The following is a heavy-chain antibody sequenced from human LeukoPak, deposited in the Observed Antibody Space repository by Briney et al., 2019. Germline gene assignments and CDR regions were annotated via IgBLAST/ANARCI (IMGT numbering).Heavy chain of an antibody. CDR1: GGSISSGDYY. J-gene: IGHJ4*02. CDR3: ARDRAVTRDFDY. V-gene: IGHV4-30-4*01. Sequence: SQTLPLTCTVSGGSISSGDYYWSWIRQPPGKGLEWIGYIYYSGSTYYNPSLKSRVTISVDTSKNQFSLKLSSVTAADTAVYYCARDRAVTRDFDYWGQGTLVTVSS. CDR2: IYYSGST. D-gene: IGHD4-17*01.